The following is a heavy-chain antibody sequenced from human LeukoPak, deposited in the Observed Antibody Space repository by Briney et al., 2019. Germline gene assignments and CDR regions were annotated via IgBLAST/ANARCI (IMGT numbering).Heavy chain of an antibody. CDR3: ARLGYGYSSRWSNGGYFQH. D-gene: IGHD6-13*01. CDR2: IKQDGSEK. V-gene: IGHV3-7*01. CDR1: GFTFSNAW. J-gene: IGHJ1*01. Sequence: GGSLRLSCAASGFTFSNAWMSWVRQAPGKGLEWVASIKQDGSEKYYVDSEKGRFTISRDNAKNSLYLQMNSLRAEDTAVYYCARLGYGYSSRWSNGGYFQHWGQGTLVTVSS.